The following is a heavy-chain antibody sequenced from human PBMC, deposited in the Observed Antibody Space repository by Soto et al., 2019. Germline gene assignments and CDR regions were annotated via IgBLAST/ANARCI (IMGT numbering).Heavy chain of an antibody. V-gene: IGHV1-8*01. CDR2: VNPNSGNT. CDR1: GYTFTSYD. CDR3: ARFLCGGDCYYDY. J-gene: IGHJ4*02. D-gene: IGHD2-21*02. Sequence: ASVKVSCKASGYTFTSYDFNWVRQAPGQGLEWMGWVNPNSGNTSYAQKFQGRVTMTGDTSTSTVYMELSSLRSGDTAVYYCARFLCGGDCYYDYWGQGTLVTVSS.